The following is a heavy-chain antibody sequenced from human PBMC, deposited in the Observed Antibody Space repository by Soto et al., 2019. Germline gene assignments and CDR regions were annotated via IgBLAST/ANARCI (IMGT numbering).Heavy chain of an antibody. CDR1: CDSISSGNKY. D-gene: IGHD1-26*01. CDR2: FFSSGPT. J-gene: IGHJ3*02. Sequence: PSETLSVTCTVSCDSISSGNKYWSWFRQPPGKVVVWIGYFFSSGPTYHSPSLTSRLSMSLATAQTQFSLKLSSVTAAATAVYYCAKWVRANDPFDIWGQGTIVTVSS. V-gene: IGHV4-30-4*01. CDR3: AKWVRANDPFDI.